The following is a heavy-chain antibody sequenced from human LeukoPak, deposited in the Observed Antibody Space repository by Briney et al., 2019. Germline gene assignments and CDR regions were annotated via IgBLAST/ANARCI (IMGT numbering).Heavy chain of an antibody. CDR2: IYYSGST. CDR3: ARLGLSGSGSYYWYYYGMDV. Sequence: KPSETLSLTCTVSGGSISSYYWSWIRQPPGKGLEWIGYIYYSGSTNYNPSLKSRVTISVDTSKNQFSLKLSSVTAADTAVYYCARLGLSGSGSYYWYYYGMDVWGKGTTVTVSS. D-gene: IGHD3-10*01. CDR1: GGSISSYY. J-gene: IGHJ6*04. V-gene: IGHV4-59*08.